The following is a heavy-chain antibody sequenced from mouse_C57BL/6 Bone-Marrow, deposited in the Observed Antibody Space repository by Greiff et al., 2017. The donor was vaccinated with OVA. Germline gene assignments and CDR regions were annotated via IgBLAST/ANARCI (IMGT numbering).Heavy chain of an antibody. Sequence: QVQLQQPGAELVKPGASVKMSCKASGYTFTSYWITWVKQRPGQGLEWIGDIYPGSGSTNYNEKFKSKATLTVDTSSSTAYMQLSSLTSEDSAVYYCAGDSNYPYYAMDDWGQGTSVTVSS. CDR2: IYPGSGST. CDR3: AGDSNYPYYAMDD. D-gene: IGHD2-5*01. J-gene: IGHJ4*01. CDR1: GYTFTSYW. V-gene: IGHV1-55*01.